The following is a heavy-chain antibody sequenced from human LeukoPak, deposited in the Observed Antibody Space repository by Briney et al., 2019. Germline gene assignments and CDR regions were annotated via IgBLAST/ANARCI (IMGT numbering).Heavy chain of an antibody. CDR2: ISGSGGST. Sequence: PGGSLRLSCAASGFTFSSYAMSWVRQAPGKGLEWVSAISGSGGSTYYADSVKGRFTISRDNSKNTLYLQMNSLRAEDTAVYYCARGRVGATEQATDYWGQGTLVTVSS. D-gene: IGHD1-26*01. CDR3: ARGRVGATEQATDY. J-gene: IGHJ4*02. CDR1: GFTFSSYA. V-gene: IGHV3-23*01.